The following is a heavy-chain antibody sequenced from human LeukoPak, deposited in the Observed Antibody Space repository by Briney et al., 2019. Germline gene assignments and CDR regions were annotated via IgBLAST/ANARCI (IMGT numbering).Heavy chain of an antibody. Sequence: GGSLRLSCATSEFTFGSYAMGWVRQAPGKGLDWVSLISGSGGSTYYAGSVKGRFTISRDNSKNTLYLQMNSLRVEDTAVYYCAQGYCSGTNCAIDYWGQGTLVTVSS. D-gene: IGHD2-2*01. CDR2: ISGSGGST. V-gene: IGHV3-23*01. J-gene: IGHJ4*02. CDR3: AQGYCSGTNCAIDY. CDR1: EFTFGSYA.